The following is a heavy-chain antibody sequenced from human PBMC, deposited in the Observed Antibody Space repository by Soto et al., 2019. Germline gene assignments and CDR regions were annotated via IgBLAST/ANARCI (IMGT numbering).Heavy chain of an antibody. CDR3: AHKSLVPFGMDV. D-gene: IGHD3-10*01. CDR1: GFSLTTSGVG. CDR2: IYWDDDK. Sequence: QITLKESGPTLVKPTQTLTLTCTFSGFSLTTSGVGVGWIRQPPGKALEWLALIYWDDDKRYSPSLKNRLTIXKHXSRNQVVLTLLDLDPVDTATYYCAHKSLVPFGMDVWGQGTTVTVAS. J-gene: IGHJ6*02. V-gene: IGHV2-5*02.